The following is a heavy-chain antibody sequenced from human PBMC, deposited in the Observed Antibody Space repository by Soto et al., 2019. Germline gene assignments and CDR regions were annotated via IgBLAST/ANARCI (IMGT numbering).Heavy chain of an antibody. J-gene: IGHJ3*02. Sequence: GGSLRLSCAASGFTFSDYAMQWVRQAPGKGLEWVAVISYDGYIQYYADSVRGRFTISRENPKNMLYLQMDSLRVEDSDVFYCVRENYYGSTTLGGLDIWGQGTMVTVSS. CDR1: GFTFSDYA. CDR3: VRENYYGSTTLGGLDI. D-gene: IGHD3-10*01. CDR2: ISYDGYIQ. V-gene: IGHV3-30-3*01.